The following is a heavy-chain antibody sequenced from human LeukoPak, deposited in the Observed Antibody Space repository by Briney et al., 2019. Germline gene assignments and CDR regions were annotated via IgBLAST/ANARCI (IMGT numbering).Heavy chain of an antibody. J-gene: IGHJ4*02. CDR3: ARGYNGLY. D-gene: IGHD1-1*01. CDR1: GFTLSDYH. V-gene: IGHV3-11*04. Sequence: PGGSLRLSCAASGFTLSDYHMSWIRQAPGKGLEWTSYISSDGNSLYYADSVKGRFTISRDTAKNALYLQMNSLGAEDTAIYYCARGYNGLYWGQGTLVTVSS. CDR2: ISSDGNSL.